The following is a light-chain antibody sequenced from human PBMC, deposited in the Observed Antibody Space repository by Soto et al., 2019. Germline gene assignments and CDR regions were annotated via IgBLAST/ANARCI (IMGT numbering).Light chain of an antibody. CDR1: QTISSW. V-gene: IGKV1-5*03. Sequence: DIKITQSPSSLSGPIGDRVTIPCRASQTISSWLAWYQQKPGKAPKLLIYKASTLKSGVPSRSSGSGSGTEFTLTISSLQPDDFAAYYCQQYNSYSVAFGQGTKVDIK. CDR2: KAS. J-gene: IGKJ1*01. CDR3: QQYNSYSVA.